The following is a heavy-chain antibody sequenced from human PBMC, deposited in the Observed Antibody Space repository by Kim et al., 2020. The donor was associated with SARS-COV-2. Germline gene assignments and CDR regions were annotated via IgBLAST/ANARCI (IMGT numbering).Heavy chain of an antibody. Sequence: GGSLRLSCAASGFTFSSYSMNWVRQAPGKGLEWVSSISSSSSSYIYYADSVKGRFTISRDNAKNSLYLQMNSLRAEDTAVYYCARAFGDYYYYGMDVWGQGTTVTVSS. J-gene: IGHJ6*02. V-gene: IGHV3-21*01. CDR1: GFTFSSYS. D-gene: IGHD3-10*01. CDR3: ARAFGDYYYYGMDV. CDR2: ISSSSSSYI.